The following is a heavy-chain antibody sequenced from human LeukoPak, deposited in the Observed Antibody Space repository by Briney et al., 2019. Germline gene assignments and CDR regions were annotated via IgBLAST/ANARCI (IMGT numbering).Heavy chain of an antibody. J-gene: IGHJ6*03. CDR1: VFTFSSYA. Sequence: GGSLRLSCAASVFTFSSYAMSCVRQAPGKRLECVSAISVSGGSTYYADSLKIRFTISRDNSKNTLYLQMNSLRAEDTAVYYCAKRAGFVVVAATTYYYYYMDVWGKGTTVPVSS. CDR3: AKRAGFVVVAATTYYYYYMDV. D-gene: IGHD2-15*01. V-gene: IGHV3-23*01. CDR2: ISVSGGST.